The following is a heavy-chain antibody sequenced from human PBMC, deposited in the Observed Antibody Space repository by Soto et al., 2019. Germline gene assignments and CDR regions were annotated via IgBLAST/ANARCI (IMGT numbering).Heavy chain of an antibody. CDR3: AKMSSENYYDPVFS. V-gene: IGHV3-11*01. J-gene: IGHJ4*02. CDR2: ISSSGNTI. CDR1: GFTFSDYY. D-gene: IGHD3-22*01. Sequence: QVQLVESGGGLVKTSRSLRLACAASGFTFSDYYMSWVRQAPGKGLEWVSYISSSGNTIYYADSVKGRFTISRDNAKNSVYLQMNSLRAEDTALYFCAKMSSENYYDPVFSWGQGTLVTVSS.